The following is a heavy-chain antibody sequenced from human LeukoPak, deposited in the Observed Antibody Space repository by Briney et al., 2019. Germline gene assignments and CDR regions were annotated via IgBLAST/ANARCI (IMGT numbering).Heavy chain of an antibody. Sequence: ASVKVSCKASGGTFSSHAISWLRQAPGQGLEWMGRIIPIIDTGNYAQKFKDRVTITADKSTSTAYMEMKSLRSEDTAVYYCVRGRDSSGHHLDYWGQGTLVTVSS. D-gene: IGHD3-22*01. CDR2: IIPIIDTG. CDR1: GGTFSSHA. V-gene: IGHV1-69*04. J-gene: IGHJ4*02. CDR3: VRGRDSSGHHLDY.